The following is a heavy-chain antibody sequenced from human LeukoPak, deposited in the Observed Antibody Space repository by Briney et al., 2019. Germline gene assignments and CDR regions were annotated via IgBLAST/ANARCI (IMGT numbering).Heavy chain of an antibody. J-gene: IGHJ4*02. CDR2: ISGYNGNT. CDR1: GYTFINYG. Sequence: ASVKVSCKASGYTFINYGISWVRQAPGQGLEWVGWISGYNGNTNYAQKFQGRVAMSTDTSTSTAYMELRSLRSEDTAVYYCARYSSSWHFDYWGQGTLVPVSS. V-gene: IGHV1-18*01. CDR3: ARYSSSWHFDY. D-gene: IGHD2-2*01.